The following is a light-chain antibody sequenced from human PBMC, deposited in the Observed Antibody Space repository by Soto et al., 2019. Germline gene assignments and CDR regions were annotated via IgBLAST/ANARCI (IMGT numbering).Light chain of an antibody. CDR1: SSNIGSNY. CDR2: RNN. V-gene: IGLV1-47*01. CDR3: AAWDDSLSGPV. Sequence: QSLLTQPPSASGTPWQRVTISCSGSSSNIGSNYVYWYQQLPGTAPKLLIYRNNQRPSGVPDRFSGSKSGTSASLAISGLRSEDEADYYCAAWDDSLSGPVFGTGTKVTV. J-gene: IGLJ1*01.